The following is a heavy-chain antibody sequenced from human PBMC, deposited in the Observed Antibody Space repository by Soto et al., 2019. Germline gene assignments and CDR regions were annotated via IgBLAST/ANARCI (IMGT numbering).Heavy chain of an antibody. D-gene: IGHD3-22*01. CDR3: ARLPYYDTPQVTFAT. Sequence: SETLSLTCSVYSGSISSRLYYWGWIRQPPGKGLEWIVTSDNTVSTHYNPTLKSRVTISVDTSKNQFSLKLNSVTAADTAVYYCARLPYYDTPQVTFATRGQGAMVTVSS. V-gene: IGHV4-39*01. CDR1: SGSISSRLYY. J-gene: IGHJ3*02. CDR2: SDNTVST.